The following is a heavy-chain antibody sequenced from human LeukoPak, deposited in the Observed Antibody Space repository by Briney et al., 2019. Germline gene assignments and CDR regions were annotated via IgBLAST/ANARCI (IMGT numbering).Heavy chain of an antibody. CDR3: TTAGYFDWLSYYFDY. V-gene: IGHV3-15*01. D-gene: IGHD3-9*01. CDR2: IKSKTDGGTT. Sequence: GGSLRLSRAASGFTFSNAWMSWVRQAPGKGLEWVGRIKSKTDGGTTDYAAPVKGRFTISRDDSKNTLYLQMNSLKTGDTAVYYCTTAGYFDWLSYYFDYWGQGTLVTVSS. CDR1: GFTFSNAW. J-gene: IGHJ4*02.